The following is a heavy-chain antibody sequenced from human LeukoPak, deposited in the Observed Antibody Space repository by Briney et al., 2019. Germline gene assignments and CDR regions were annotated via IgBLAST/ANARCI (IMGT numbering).Heavy chain of an antibody. Sequence: GGSLRLSCAAPGFTFSSYAMHWVRQAPGKGLEWVAVISYDGSNKYYADSVKGRFTISRDNSKNTLYLQMNSLRAEDTAVYYCASMQNDYGDYGLDYWGQGTLVTVSS. CDR2: ISYDGSNK. CDR3: ASMQNDYGDYGLDY. J-gene: IGHJ4*02. CDR1: GFTFSSYA. D-gene: IGHD4-17*01. V-gene: IGHV3-30*04.